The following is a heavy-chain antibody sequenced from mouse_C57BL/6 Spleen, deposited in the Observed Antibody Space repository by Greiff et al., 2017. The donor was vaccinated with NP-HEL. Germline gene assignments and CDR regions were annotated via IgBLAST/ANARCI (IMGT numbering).Heavy chain of an antibody. V-gene: IGHV5-17*01. J-gene: IGHJ4*01. D-gene: IGHD1-1*01. CDR2: ISSGSSTI. CDR1: GFTFSDYG. CDR3: AREDYYGSSHAMDY. Sequence: VQLQQSGGGLVKPGGSLKLSCAASGFTFSDYGMHWVRQAPEKGLEWVAYISSGSSTIYYADTVKGRFTISRDNAKNTLFLQMTSLRSEDTAMYYCAREDYYGSSHAMDYWGQGTSVTVSS.